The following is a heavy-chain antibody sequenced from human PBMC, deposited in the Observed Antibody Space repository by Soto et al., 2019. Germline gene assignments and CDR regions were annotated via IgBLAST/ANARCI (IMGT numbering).Heavy chain of an antibody. V-gene: IGHV6-1*01. J-gene: IGHJ6*02. D-gene: IGHD5-12*01. Sequence: PSQTLSLTCAISGDTVSTNTAAWNWIRQSPSRGLEWLGRIYYKSRWYNDYSGSLKSRIAIIPDTSRNQFSLQLNSVIPEDTAVYYCARDWGYDPDPTYYYGMDVWGQGTKVTVS. CDR3: ARDWGYDPDPTYYYGMDV. CDR2: IYYKSRWYN. CDR1: GDTVSTNTAA.